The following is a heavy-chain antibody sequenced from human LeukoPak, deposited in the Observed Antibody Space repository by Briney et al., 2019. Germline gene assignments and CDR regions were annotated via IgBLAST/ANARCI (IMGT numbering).Heavy chain of an antibody. J-gene: IGHJ6*02. CDR1: GFTFSSYG. Sequence: GGSLRLSCAASGFTFSSYGMHWVRQAPGKGLEGVAVIWYDGSNKYYADSVKGRFTLSRDNSKNTLYLQMNSLRAEDTAVYYCARSWYSISSGLYGMDVWGQGTTVTVSS. CDR3: ARSWYSISSGLYGMDV. CDR2: IWYDGSNK. D-gene: IGHD6-6*01. V-gene: IGHV3-33*01.